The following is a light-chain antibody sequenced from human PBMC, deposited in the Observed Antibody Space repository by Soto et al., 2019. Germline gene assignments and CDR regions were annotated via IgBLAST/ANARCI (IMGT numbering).Light chain of an antibody. V-gene: IGKV3-15*01. CDR2: GAS. CDR1: QDVSSN. J-gene: IGKJ4*01. Sequence: EMVVTQSPATLSVSPGERATLSCRASQDVSSNLAWYQQKPGQAPRLLIYGASTRATGTPARYSGSGSGTEFTRTISSLQSEDYAGYFCQQYMRLPLTFGGGTKGEIK. CDR3: QQYMRLPLT.